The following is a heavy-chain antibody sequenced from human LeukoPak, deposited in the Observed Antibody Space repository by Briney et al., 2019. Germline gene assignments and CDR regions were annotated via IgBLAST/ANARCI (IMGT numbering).Heavy chain of an antibody. CDR3: ATAPYSSGWYGFDY. J-gene: IGHJ4*02. Sequence: VKVSCKVSGYTLTELSMHWVRQAPGKGLEWMGGFDPEDGETIYAQEFQGRVTMTEDTSTDTAYMELSSLRSEDTAVYYCATAPYSSGWYGFDYWGQGTLVTVSS. V-gene: IGHV1-24*01. D-gene: IGHD6-19*01. CDR1: GYTLTELS. CDR2: FDPEDGET.